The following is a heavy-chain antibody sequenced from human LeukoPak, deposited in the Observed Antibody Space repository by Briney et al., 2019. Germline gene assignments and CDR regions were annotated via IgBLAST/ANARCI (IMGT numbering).Heavy chain of an antibody. CDR1: GFTFSSYG. Sequence: GRSLRPSCAASGFTFSSYGMHWVRQAPGKGLEWVAVIWYDGSNKYYADSVKGRFTISRDNSKNTLYLQMNSLRAEDTAVYYCARGRSSGWPNWFDPWGQGTLVTVSS. CDR3: ARGRSSGWPNWFDP. CDR2: IWYDGSNK. J-gene: IGHJ5*02. V-gene: IGHV3-33*01. D-gene: IGHD6-25*01.